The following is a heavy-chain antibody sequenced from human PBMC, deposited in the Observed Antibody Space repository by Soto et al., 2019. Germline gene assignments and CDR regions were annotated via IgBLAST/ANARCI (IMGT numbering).Heavy chain of an antibody. CDR2: IYPGDSDT. V-gene: IGHV5-51*01. Sequence: PGVSLKISCKGAGYSFTSYWINWVRKLPGKGLEWMGIIYPGDSDTRYSPSFQGQVTISADKSISTAYLQWRSLKASDTAMYYCARHHGSPGSYFGMDVWGQGTTVTVSS. CDR1: GYSFTSYW. D-gene: IGHD6-13*01. CDR3: ARHHGSPGSYFGMDV. J-gene: IGHJ6*02.